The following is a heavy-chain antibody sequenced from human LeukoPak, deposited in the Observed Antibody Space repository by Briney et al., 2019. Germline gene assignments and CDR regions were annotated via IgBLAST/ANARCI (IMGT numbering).Heavy chain of an antibody. CDR3: ARDLSKPSDY. CDR1: AFNVRTSY. V-gene: IGHV3-53*01. Sequence: GGSLRLSCAASAFNVRTSYMTWVRQAPGKGLQWVSVIYPDGSTYYSESVKGRFTISRDNSENTVYLQMSSLRAEDTAVYYCARDLSKPSDYWGQGTLVIVSS. J-gene: IGHJ4*02. D-gene: IGHD4-11*01. CDR2: IYPDGST.